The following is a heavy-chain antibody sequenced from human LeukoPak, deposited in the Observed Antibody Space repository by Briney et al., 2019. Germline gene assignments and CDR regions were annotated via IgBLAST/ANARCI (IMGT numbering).Heavy chain of an antibody. CDR2: IYYIGST. CDR3: ARAYCSGDSCYHSRGWFDP. CDR1: GVSISSGNSY. Sequence: SETLSLTCTVSGVSISSGNSYGGGIRHPPGRGRGWIASIYYIGSTYYNPSLKSRVTISVDTSKNQFSLKLSSVTAADTAVYYCARAYCSGDSCYHSRGWFDPWGQGTLVTVSS. D-gene: IGHD2-15*01. V-gene: IGHV4-39*07. J-gene: IGHJ5*02.